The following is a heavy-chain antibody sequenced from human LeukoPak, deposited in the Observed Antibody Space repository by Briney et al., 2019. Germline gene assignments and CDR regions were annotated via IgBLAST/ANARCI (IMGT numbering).Heavy chain of an antibody. CDR2: IKRDGTEE. Sequence: GGSLRLSCAASGFTFSSYWMSWVRQAPGKGLEWVANIKRDGTEEYYVDSVKGRFTISRDNAKNSLYLQMNSLRAEDTAVYFCARSRYGSTSTNYYMDVWGKGTTVTVSS. CDR1: GFTFSSYW. J-gene: IGHJ6*03. D-gene: IGHD2-2*01. V-gene: IGHV3-7*01. CDR3: ARSRYGSTSTNYYMDV.